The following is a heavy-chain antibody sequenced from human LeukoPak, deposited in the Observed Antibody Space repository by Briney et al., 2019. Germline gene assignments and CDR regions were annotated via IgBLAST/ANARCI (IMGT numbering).Heavy chain of an antibody. D-gene: IGHD3-10*01. CDR3: ARDSYQDYYGRFDP. CDR2: IWDDGNNK. Sequence: GGSLRLSCAASGFSFSNHGMHWVRQAPGKRLEWVAVIWDDGNNKRYANSVNGRFTISRDNSENTLYLQMNGLTAEDTTMYYCARDSYQDYYGRFDPWGQGTLVIVSS. J-gene: IGHJ5*02. CDR1: GFSFSNHG. V-gene: IGHV3-33*01.